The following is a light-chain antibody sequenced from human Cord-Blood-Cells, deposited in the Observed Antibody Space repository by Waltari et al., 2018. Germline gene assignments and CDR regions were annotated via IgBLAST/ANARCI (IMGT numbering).Light chain of an antibody. CDR1: QSISSY. Sequence: DIQMNQSPSSLSASVGDRVTITCRASQSISSYLNWYQQKPGKAPKLLIYAASSLQSGVPSRFSGSGSGTDFTLTISSLQPEDFATYYCQQSYSTPPRTFGQGTKVEIK. V-gene: IGKV1-39*01. J-gene: IGKJ1*01. CDR3: QQSYSTPPRT. CDR2: AAS.